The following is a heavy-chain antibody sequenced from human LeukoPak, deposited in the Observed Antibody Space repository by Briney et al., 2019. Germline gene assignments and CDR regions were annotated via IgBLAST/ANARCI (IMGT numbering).Heavy chain of an antibody. CDR1: GGTFSSYA. CDR2: INPIFGTA. Sequence: SVKVSCKASGGTFSSYAISWVRQAPGQGLEWMGGINPIFGTANYAQKFQGRVTITADESTSTAYMELSSLRSEDTAVYYCARGGVISSGYPDYFDYWGQGTLVTVSS. J-gene: IGHJ4*02. V-gene: IGHV1-69*13. D-gene: IGHD3-22*01. CDR3: ARGGVISSGYPDYFDY.